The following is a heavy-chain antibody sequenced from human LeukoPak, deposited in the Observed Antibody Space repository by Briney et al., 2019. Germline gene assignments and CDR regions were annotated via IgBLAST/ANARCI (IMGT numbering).Heavy chain of an antibody. CDR1: GFTFNIYA. CDR2: VGGGPDI. Sequence: GGSLRLSCVASGFTFNIYAMSWVRQAPGKGLEWVAGVGGGPDIHYADSVKGRLDASRDDSKNTVYLLMGSLRVEDTGIYFCAKDATSGNSMWDHFDSWGQGTLVTVST. D-gene: IGHD1-26*01. CDR3: AKDATSGNSMWDHFDS. J-gene: IGHJ4*02. V-gene: IGHV3-23*01.